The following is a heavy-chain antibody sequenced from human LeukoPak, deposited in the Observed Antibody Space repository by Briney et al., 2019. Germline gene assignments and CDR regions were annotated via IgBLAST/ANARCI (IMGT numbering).Heavy chain of an antibody. CDR2: INSDGSSI. CDR1: GFTISSHW. D-gene: IGHD5-18*01. J-gene: IGHJ4*02. Sequence: GGSLRLSCAASGFTISSHWMHWVRQGPGKWLVWVSSINSDGSSINYGDSVKGRFTISRDNAKNTLYLQMNSLRAEDTAVYHCARENTSMVESSRLDSWGQGTLVTVSS. CDR3: ARENTSMVESSRLDS. V-gene: IGHV3-74*01.